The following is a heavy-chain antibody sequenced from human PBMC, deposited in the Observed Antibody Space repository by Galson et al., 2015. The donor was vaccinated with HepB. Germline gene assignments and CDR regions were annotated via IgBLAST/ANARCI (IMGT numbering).Heavy chain of an antibody. V-gene: IGHV4-30-4*01. J-gene: IGHJ4*02. D-gene: IGHD3-10*01. CDR3: VREKNYYGSGYTDS. CDR2: IYYGGST. CDR1: GDSISSGDYY. Sequence: LSLTCTVSGDSISSGDYYWSWIRQPPGKGLEWIGYIYYGGSTYYNPSLKSRVTISIDTSKNQFSLKLTSVTAADTAVYYCVREKNYYGSGYTDSWGQGALVTVSS.